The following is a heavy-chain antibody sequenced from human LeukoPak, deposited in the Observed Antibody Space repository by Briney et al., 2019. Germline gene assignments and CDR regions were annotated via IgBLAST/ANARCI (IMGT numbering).Heavy chain of an antibody. CDR2: IYYSGST. CDR1: GGSISSSSYY. D-gene: IGHD3-22*01. CDR3: ARETMIVGIDY. J-gene: IGHJ4*02. V-gene: IGHV4-61*01. Sequence: SETLSLTCTVSGGSISSSSYYWGWIRQPPGKGLEWIGYIYYSGSTNYNPSLKSRVTISVDTSKNQFSLKLSSVTAADTAVYYCARETMIVGIDYWGQGTLVTVSS.